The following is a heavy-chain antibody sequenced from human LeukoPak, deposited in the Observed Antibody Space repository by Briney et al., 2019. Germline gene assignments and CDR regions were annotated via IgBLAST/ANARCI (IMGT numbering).Heavy chain of an antibody. CDR3: ARSNYYGSGSYRRFDY. CDR1: GDSVSSNSAA. Sequence: SQTLSLTCAISGDSVSSNSAAWNWIRQSPSRGLEWLGRTYHRSKWYNDYAVSVKSRITINPDTSKNQFSMQLNSVTPEDTAVYYCARSNYYGSGSYRRFDYWGQGTLVTVSS. D-gene: IGHD3-10*01. J-gene: IGHJ4*02. CDR2: TYHRSKWYN. V-gene: IGHV6-1*01.